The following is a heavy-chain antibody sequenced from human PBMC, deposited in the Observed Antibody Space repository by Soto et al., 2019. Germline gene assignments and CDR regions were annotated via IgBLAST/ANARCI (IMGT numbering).Heavy chain of an antibody. D-gene: IGHD6-13*01. Sequence: GGSLRLSCAPARFAVTTYHMSWVRQAPRKVLEWVAVIYSAGSADFADSVKVRFTISRDNSKNTLSLQMSSLRAEHTAVYYCASAHSSRYHYFDPWGQGTMVTVSS. CDR3: ASAHSSRYHYFDP. CDR2: IYSAGSA. CDR1: RFAVTTYH. V-gene: IGHV3-66*01. J-gene: IGHJ4*02.